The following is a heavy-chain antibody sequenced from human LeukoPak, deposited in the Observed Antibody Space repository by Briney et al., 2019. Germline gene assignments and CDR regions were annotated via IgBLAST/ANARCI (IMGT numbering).Heavy chain of an antibody. Sequence: GGSPRLSCAASGFTFSDYYMTWIRQAPGQGPEWISYISSSGGTIFYADSVKGRFTISRDNGKNSLYLQMNSLRAEDTAVYYCATGPSGYFFSYWGQGTLVTVSS. CDR3: ATGPSGYFFSY. D-gene: IGHD2-8*02. J-gene: IGHJ4*02. CDR1: GFTFSDYY. V-gene: IGHV3-11*04. CDR2: ISSSGGTI.